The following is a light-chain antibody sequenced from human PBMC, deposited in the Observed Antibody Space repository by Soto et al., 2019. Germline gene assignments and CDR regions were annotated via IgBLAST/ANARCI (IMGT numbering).Light chain of an antibody. J-gene: IGKJ1*01. V-gene: IGKV4-1*01. CDR1: QSVLYSSNNKNN. CDR3: QQYYSAPET. Sequence: DIVMTQSPDSLAVSLGERASINCKSSQSVLYSSNNKNNLAWYQQKPGQPPKLLIYWASTRDSGVPDRFSGSGSGTDFTLTISGLQAEDVAVYYCQQYYSAPETFGQGTRVVIK. CDR2: WAS.